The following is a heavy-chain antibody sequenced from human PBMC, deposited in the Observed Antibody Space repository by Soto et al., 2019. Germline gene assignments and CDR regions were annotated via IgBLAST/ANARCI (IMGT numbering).Heavy chain of an antibody. Sequence: PGGSLRLSCAASGFTFSDYTMNWVRQAPGKGLEWVSSISANGGSTYYADSVKGRFTISRDNSQNTLYLQMNSLRAEDTAVYYCAKEGKLRFLEWLPNYYFDYWGQGTLVTVSS. J-gene: IGHJ4*02. CDR3: AKEGKLRFLEWLPNYYFDY. CDR1: GFTFSDYT. CDR2: ISANGGST. D-gene: IGHD3-3*01. V-gene: IGHV3-23*01.